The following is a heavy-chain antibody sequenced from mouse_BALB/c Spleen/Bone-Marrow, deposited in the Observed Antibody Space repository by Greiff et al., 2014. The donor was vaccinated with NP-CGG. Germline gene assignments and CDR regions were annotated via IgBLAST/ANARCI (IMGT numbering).Heavy chain of an antibody. J-gene: IGHJ4*01. CDR3: ARVDYDDYYARDY. CDR2: IWAGGST. Sequence: VQLVESGPGLVAPSQSLSITCTVPGFSLTSYGVHWVRQPPGKGLEWLGVIWAGGSTNYNSALMSRQSISKDNSKSQVFLKMNSLQTDDTAMYYCARVDYDDYYARDYWGQGTSVTVSS. D-gene: IGHD2-4*01. CDR1: GFSLTSYG. V-gene: IGHV2-9*02.